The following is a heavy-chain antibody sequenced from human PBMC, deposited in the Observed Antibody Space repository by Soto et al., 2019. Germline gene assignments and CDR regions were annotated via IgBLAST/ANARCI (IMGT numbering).Heavy chain of an antibody. Sequence: EVQVLESGGGLGQPGGSLRLSCAASGFTFSSDAMSWVRQAPGKGLEWVSAISGGGVATNYADSVKGRFTISRDNSKNTLYLQMNSLRAEDTAVYYCAKGRESSGSSRPFDYWGQGTLVTVSS. V-gene: IGHV3-23*01. J-gene: IGHJ4*02. CDR2: ISGGGVAT. CDR1: GFTFSSDA. D-gene: IGHD3-22*01. CDR3: AKGRESSGSSRPFDY.